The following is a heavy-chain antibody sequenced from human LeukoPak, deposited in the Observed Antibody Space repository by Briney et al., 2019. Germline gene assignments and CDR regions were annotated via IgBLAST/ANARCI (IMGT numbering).Heavy chain of an antibody. CDR2: ISYDGSNK. J-gene: IGHJ5*02. CDR3: AKAAGTGNWFDP. Sequence: PGGSLRPSCAASGFTFSTYWMHWVRQAPGKGLEWVAVISYDGSNKYYADSVKGRFTISRDNSKNTLYLQMNSLRAEDTAVYYCAKAAGTGNWFDPWGQGTLVTVSS. V-gene: IGHV3-30*18. D-gene: IGHD6-13*01. CDR1: GFTFSTYW.